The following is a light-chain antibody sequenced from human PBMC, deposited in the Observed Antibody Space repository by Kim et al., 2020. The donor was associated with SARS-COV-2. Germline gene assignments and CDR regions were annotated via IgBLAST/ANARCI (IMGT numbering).Light chain of an antibody. CDR1: QDISSW. V-gene: IGKV1-12*01. CDR3: QQSNSLPRT. Sequence: SASVGDRVTITCRASQDISSWLAWYQQKPGKAPKVLIYAASSLRSGVPSRFSGSGSGTDFTLTISNLQPEDVATYYCQQSNSLPRTFGQGTKLEIK. CDR2: AAS. J-gene: IGKJ2*01.